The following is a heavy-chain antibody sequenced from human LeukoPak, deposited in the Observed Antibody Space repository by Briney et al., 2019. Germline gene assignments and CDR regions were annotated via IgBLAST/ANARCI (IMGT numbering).Heavy chain of an antibody. V-gene: IGHV3-7*01. CDR1: GFTFSSYW. J-gene: IGHJ3*02. CDR3: AREGLGGSLFFDI. D-gene: IGHD1-26*01. CDR2: IKQGGSEK. Sequence: GGSLRLSCAASGFTFSSYWMSWVRQAPGKGLEWVANIKQGGSEKYYVDSVKGRFTISRDNAKNSLYLQMNSLRAEDTAVYYCAREGLGGSLFFDIWGQGTMVTVSS.